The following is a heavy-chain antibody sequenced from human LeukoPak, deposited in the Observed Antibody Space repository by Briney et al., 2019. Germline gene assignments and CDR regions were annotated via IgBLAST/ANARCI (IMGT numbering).Heavy chain of an antibody. CDR1: GFVFSSYW. D-gene: IGHD2-2*01. J-gene: IGHJ4*02. Sequence: QPGGSLRPSCAASGFVFSSYWMHWVRQAPGKGPMWVSHINGERSSTSYADSVKGRFTISRDNAKNTLYLQMNTLRADDTAVYYCARGGPQSTSPADYWGQGTLVTVSS. CDR3: ARGGPQSTSPADY. CDR2: INGERSST. V-gene: IGHV3-74*01.